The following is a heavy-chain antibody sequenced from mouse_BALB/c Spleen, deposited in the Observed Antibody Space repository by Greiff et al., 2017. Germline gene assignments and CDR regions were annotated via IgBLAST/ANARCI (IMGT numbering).Heavy chain of an antibody. CDR1: GFTFSSYG. V-gene: IGHV5-6-3*01. D-gene: IGHD3-1*01. CDR3: ARDRGMDY. Sequence: EVQRVESGGGLVQPGGSLKLSCAASGFTFSSYGMSWVRQTPDKRLELVATINSNGGSTYYPDSVKGRFTISRDNAKNTLYLQMSSLKSEDTAMYYCARDRGMDYWGQGTSVTVSS. J-gene: IGHJ4*01. CDR2: INSNGGST.